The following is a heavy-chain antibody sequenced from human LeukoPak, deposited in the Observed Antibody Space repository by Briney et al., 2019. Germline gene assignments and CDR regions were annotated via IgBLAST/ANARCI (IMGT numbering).Heavy chain of an antibody. V-gene: IGHV1-69*01. CDR1: GGTFSSYA. Sequence: SVKVSCKASGGTFSSYAISWVRQAPGQGLEWMGGIIPIFGTANYAQKFQGRVTITADESTSTAYMELSSLGSEDTAVYYCALYSSSSHDVLKYYYYYGMDVWGQGTTVTVSS. CDR2: IIPIFGTA. CDR3: ALYSSSSHDVLKYYYYYGMDV. J-gene: IGHJ6*02. D-gene: IGHD6-13*01.